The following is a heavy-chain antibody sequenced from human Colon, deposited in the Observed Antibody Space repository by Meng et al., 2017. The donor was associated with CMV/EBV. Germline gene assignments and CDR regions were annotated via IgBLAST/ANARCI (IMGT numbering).Heavy chain of an antibody. J-gene: IGHJ4*02. D-gene: IGHD5-18*01. CDR3: ARVGYGYLF. Sequence: GSLRLSCSVSGASINLYYWSWIRQPPGKGLEWIGDIYSSGSSNQNPSLQTRVTISLDTPKNQVSLKLSSVTAADTAVYYCARVGYGYLFWGQGALVTVSS. CDR1: GASINLYY. CDR2: IYSSGSS. V-gene: IGHV4-59*12.